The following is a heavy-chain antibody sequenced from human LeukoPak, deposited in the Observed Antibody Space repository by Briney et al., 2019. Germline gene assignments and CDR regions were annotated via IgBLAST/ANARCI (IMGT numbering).Heavy chain of an antibody. V-gene: IGHV3-23*01. J-gene: IGHJ6*02. CDR3: ANNQWDV. CDR2: ISASGGST. D-gene: IGHD6-19*01. CDR1: GFTFRSHD. Sequence: GGSLRLSCAASGFTFRSHDMSWVRQAPGKGLEWVSGISASGGSTFYADSVKGRFTISRDNSKNTLYLQLSTLRAEDTATYYCANNQWDVWGQGTTVTVSS.